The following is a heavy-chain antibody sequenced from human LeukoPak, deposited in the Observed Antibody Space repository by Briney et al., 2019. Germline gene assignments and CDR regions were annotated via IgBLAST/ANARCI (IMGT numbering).Heavy chain of an antibody. D-gene: IGHD3/OR15-3a*01. Sequence: GGSLRLSCATSGFIFSGYYMSWIRQAPGKGLEWVSYISGSGNDISYADSVKGRFTISKDNAKGSLYLQMNSLRAADTAVYYCGTHAGRTGSDDWGQGTLVTVSS. V-gene: IGHV3-11*01. CDR2: ISGSGNDI. CDR1: GFIFSGYY. J-gene: IGHJ4*02. CDR3: GTHAGRTGSDD.